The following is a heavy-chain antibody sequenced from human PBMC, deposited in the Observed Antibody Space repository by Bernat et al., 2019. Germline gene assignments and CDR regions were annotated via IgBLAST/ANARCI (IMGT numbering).Heavy chain of an antibody. CDR3: ATLTLGYCSSTSCYFDY. V-gene: IGHV4-39*01. CDR2: IYYSGST. J-gene: IGHJ4*02. Sequence: QLQLQESGPGLVKPSETLSLTCTVSGGSISSSSYYWGWIRQPPGKGLEWIGSIYYSGSTYYNPSLKSQVTISVDTSKNQFSLKLSSVTAADTAVYYCATLTLGYCSSTSCYFDYWGQGTLVTVSS. CDR1: GGSISSSSYY. D-gene: IGHD2-2*01.